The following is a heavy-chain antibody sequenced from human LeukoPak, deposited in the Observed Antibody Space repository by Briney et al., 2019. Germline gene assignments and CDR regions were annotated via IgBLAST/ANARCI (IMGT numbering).Heavy chain of an antibody. D-gene: IGHD3-9*01. CDR3: TTQYYDILTGYSSDY. CDR2: ISSSSSYI. J-gene: IGHJ4*02. V-gene: IGHV3-21*03. CDR1: GFTFSSYN. Sequence: GGSLRLSCAASGFTFSSYNMNWVRQAPGKGLEWVSSISSSSSYIYYADSVKGRFTISRDDSKNTLYLQMNSLKTEDTAVYYCTTQYYDILTGYSSDYWGQGTLVTVSS.